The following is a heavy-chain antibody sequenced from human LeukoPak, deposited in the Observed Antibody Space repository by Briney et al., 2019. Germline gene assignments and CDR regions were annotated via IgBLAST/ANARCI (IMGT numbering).Heavy chain of an antibody. D-gene: IGHD6-13*01. CDR2: IYSGGST. J-gene: IGHJ6*03. CDR1: GFTVSSNY. V-gene: IGHV3-53*01. Sequence: GGSLRLSCAASGFTVSSNYMSWVRQAPGKGLEWVSVIYSGGSTYYADSVKGRFTISRDNSTNTLYLQMNSLRAEDTAVYYCARWSSQGSSSWYGYYYYYMDVWGKGTTVTVSS. CDR3: ARWSSQGSSSWYGYYYYYMDV.